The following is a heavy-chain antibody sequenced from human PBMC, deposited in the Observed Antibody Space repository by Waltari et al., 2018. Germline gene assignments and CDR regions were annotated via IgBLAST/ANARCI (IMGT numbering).Heavy chain of an antibody. D-gene: IGHD6-19*01. Sequence: EVQLLESGGGLVQPGGSLRLSCAASGFTFRSYAMTCVRQAPGKGLELVSAITGSGGRTYYADSVKGRFTISRDNSKNTLYLQVNSLTAEDTAVYYCAKDRGSTGWTLDYWGQGTLVTVSS. J-gene: IGHJ4*02. CDR2: ITGSGGRT. CDR1: GFTFRSYA. V-gene: IGHV3-23*01. CDR3: AKDRGSTGWTLDY.